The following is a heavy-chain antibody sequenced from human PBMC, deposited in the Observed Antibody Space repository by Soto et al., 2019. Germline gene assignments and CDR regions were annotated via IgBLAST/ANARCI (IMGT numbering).Heavy chain of an antibody. CDR3: AKLVERVGGVPVVAE. D-gene: IGHD6-6*01. J-gene: IGHJ4*02. CDR2: ISYDGRHE. CDR1: GFSFRSYG. V-gene: IGHV3-30*18. Sequence: QVQLVESGGGVVQSGGSLRLSCAASGFSFRSYGMHWVRQAPGRGLEWVALISYDGRHEYYADSVKGRFTISRDNSQNTLILEMHSLRTEATGHYYCAKLVERVGGVPVVAEWGRGTLVTVS.